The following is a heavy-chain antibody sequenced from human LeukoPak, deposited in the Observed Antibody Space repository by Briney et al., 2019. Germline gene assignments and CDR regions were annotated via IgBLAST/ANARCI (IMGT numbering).Heavy chain of an antibody. CDR3: ARLSMSGYDSSGRWFDP. Sequence: GESLKISCKGSGYSFTSCWIGWVRQMPGKGLEWMGIIYPGDSDTRYSPSFQGQVTISADKSISTAYLQWSSLKASDTAMYYCARLSMSGYDSSGRWFDPWGQGTLVTVSS. J-gene: IGHJ5*02. CDR1: GYSFTSCW. D-gene: IGHD5-12*01. V-gene: IGHV5-51*01. CDR2: IYPGDSDT.